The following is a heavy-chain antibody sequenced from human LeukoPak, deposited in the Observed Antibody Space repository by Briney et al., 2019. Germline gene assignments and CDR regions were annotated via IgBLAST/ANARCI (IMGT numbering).Heavy chain of an antibody. CDR1: GYTFTSYG. CDR2: ISAYNGNT. V-gene: IGHV1-18*01. D-gene: IGHD3-22*01. Sequence: GASVKVSCKASGYTFTSYGISWVRQAPGQGLEWMGWISAYNGNTNYAQKFQGRVTMTTDTSTSTAYMELRSLRSDDTAVYYCARDGAMGVVVVIPWFDPWGQGTLVTVS. J-gene: IGHJ5*02. CDR3: ARDGAMGVVVVIPWFDP.